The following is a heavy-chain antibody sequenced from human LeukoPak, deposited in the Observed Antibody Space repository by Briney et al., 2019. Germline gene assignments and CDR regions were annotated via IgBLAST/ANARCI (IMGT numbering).Heavy chain of an antibody. D-gene: IGHD2-8*01. CDR1: GFTLSNSW. V-gene: IGHV3-15*01. J-gene: IGHJ4*02. CDR2: IKSKIDGGTT. Sequence: GGSLTLSCGASGFTLSNSWMIWVRQAPGRGGEGVGRIKSKIDGGTTEYAAPVKGRFTISRDDSNNTLFLQMNSPKPEDTAVYYCTTYAMVYAIKYWGEGTLVTVSS. CDR3: TTYAMVYAIKY.